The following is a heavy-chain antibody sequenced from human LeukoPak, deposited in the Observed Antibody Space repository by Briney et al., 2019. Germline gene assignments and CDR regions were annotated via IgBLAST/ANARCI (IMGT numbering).Heavy chain of an antibody. CDR2: ISGSGGST. J-gene: IGHJ2*01. CDR3: AKGVGITMISVRYFDL. V-gene: IGHV3-23*01. Sequence: PGGSLRLSCAASGFTFSSYAMSWVRQAPGKGLEWVSAISGSGGSTYYADSVKGRFTISRDNSKNTLYLQMNSLRAEDTAVYYCAKGVGITMISVRYFDLWGRGTLVTVSS. CDR1: GFTFSSYA. D-gene: IGHD3-22*01.